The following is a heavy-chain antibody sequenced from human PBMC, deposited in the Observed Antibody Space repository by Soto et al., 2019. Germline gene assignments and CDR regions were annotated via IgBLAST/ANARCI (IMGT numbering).Heavy chain of an antibody. D-gene: IGHD2-21*02. CDR1: GYTFSCCD. V-gene: IGHV1-8*01. J-gene: IGHJ4*02. Sequence: QVQLVQSGAEVKKPGASVKVSCKASGYTFSCCDINWVRQATGQGLEWLGWMKPNSGNTGYAQRFQGRVTMTRDTSISTAYMQLNSLRPDDTAVYYCARVFGDVTHWGQGTLVTVSS. CDR2: MKPNSGNT. CDR3: ARVFGDVTH.